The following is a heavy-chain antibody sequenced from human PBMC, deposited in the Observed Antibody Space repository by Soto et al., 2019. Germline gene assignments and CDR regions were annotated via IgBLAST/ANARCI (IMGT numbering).Heavy chain of an antibody. CDR2: ISWNSGSI. CDR1: GFTFDDYA. D-gene: IGHD6-19*01. Sequence: GGSLRLSCAASGFTFDDYAMHWVRQAPGKGLEWVSGISWNSGSIGYADSVKGRFTISRDNAKNSLYLQMNSLRAEDTALYYCAKSIAVAGDIGFDYWGQGTLVTVSS. J-gene: IGHJ4*02. CDR3: AKSIAVAGDIGFDY. V-gene: IGHV3-9*01.